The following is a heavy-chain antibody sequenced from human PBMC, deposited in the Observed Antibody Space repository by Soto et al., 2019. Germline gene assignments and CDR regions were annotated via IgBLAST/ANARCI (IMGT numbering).Heavy chain of an antibody. CDR3: ARLPNGDNNWMDP. Sequence: EIQLVETGGGLVQPGGSLRLSCAASGFTFSSYDMNWVRQAPGKGLEWVSYIGSSNGSIHYADSVKGRFIVSRDNAKDSLYLQMNSLRAEDTAVYYCARLPNGDNNWMDPWGQGTLVAVSP. V-gene: IGHV3-48*01. CDR1: GFTFSSYD. D-gene: IGHD4-17*01. CDR2: IGSSNGSI. J-gene: IGHJ5*02.